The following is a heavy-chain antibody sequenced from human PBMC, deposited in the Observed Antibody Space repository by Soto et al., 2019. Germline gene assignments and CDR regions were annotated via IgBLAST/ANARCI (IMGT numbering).Heavy chain of an antibody. CDR1: GGSFSGYY. CDR2: INHSGST. CDR3: ARAGRVTVTTIETNYYYYYGMDV. J-gene: IGHJ6*02. D-gene: IGHD4-17*01. Sequence: PSETLSLTCAVYGGSFSGYYWSWIRQPPGKGLEWIGEINHSGSTNYNPSLKSRVTISVDTSKNQFSLKLSSVTAADTAVYYCARAGRVTVTTIETNYYYYYGMDVWGQGTTVTV. V-gene: IGHV4-34*01.